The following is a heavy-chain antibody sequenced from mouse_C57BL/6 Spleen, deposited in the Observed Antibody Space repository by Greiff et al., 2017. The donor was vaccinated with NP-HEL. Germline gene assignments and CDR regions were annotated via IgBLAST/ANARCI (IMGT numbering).Heavy chain of an antibody. CDR1: GYPFTDYF. V-gene: IGHV1-76*01. D-gene: IGHD1-1*01. CDR2: IYPGSGYT. Sequence: QVQLKQSGAELVRPGASVKLSCKASGYPFTDYFINWVKQRPGPGLAWIARIYPGSGYTYYNEKFKGKATLTAEKSSSTAYMQLSSLTSEDSAVYFCARGTTVPLDYWGQGTTLTVSS. J-gene: IGHJ2*01. CDR3: ARGTTVPLDY.